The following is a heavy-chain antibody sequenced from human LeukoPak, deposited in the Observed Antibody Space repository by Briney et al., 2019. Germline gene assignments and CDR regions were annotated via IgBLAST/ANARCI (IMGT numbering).Heavy chain of an antibody. CDR1: GGSISSGGYY. D-gene: IGHD6-13*01. V-gene: IGHV4-31*03. CDR2: IYYSGST. CDR3: ARDRYSSSWYYFDY. J-gene: IGHJ4*02. Sequence: SETLSLTCTVSGGSISSGGYYWSWIRQHPGKGLEWIGYIYYSGSTSYNPSLKSRVTISVDTSKNQFSLKLSSVTAADTAVYYCARDRYSSSWYYFDYWGQGTLVTVSS.